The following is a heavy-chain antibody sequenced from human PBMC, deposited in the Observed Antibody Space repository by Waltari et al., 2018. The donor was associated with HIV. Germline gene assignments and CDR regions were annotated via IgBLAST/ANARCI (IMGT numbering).Heavy chain of an antibody. J-gene: IGHJ4*02. CDR1: DLPFTGFN. D-gene: IGHD2-15*01. CDR3: ARDRTPVTTGDFDS. CDR2: IGSSSSYI. Sequence: VESGGRLVKPEGSLRLSCVVPDLPFTGFNMTWFGQTPKKGLEWVASIGSSSSYIYYSDSLKGRFSGSRDNAKRSVFLQRNNLRADDTATYYCARDRTPVTTGDFDSWGQGTLVVVSS. V-gene: IGHV3-21*04.